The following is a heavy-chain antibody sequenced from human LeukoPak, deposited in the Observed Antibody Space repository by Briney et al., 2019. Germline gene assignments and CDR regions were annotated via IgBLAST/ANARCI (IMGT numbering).Heavy chain of an antibody. CDR3: ARGRGSNPSHMDV. Sequence: SETLSLTCTVSGGSISSHYWSWIRQPPGKGLEWIGYIYYSGSTNYNPSLKSRVTISVDTSKNQFSLKLSSVTAADTAVYYCARGRGSNPSHMDVWGKGTTVTVSS. D-gene: IGHD4-11*01. J-gene: IGHJ6*03. CDR1: GGSISSHY. V-gene: IGHV4-59*11. CDR2: IYYSGST.